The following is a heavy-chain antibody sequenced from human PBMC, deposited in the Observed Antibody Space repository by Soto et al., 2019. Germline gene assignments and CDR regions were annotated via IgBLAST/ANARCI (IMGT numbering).Heavy chain of an antibody. CDR3: ASRYELVDFDWLLAIPSTTYYYYYLDV. V-gene: IGHV1-8*01. D-gene: IGHD3-9*01. J-gene: IGHJ6*03. CDR2: MNPNSGNT. CDR1: GYTFTSYD. Sequence: GASVKVSCKASGYTFTSYDINWVRQATGQGLEWMGWMNPNSGNTGYAQKFQGRVTMTRNTSISTAYMELSSLRSEDTAVYYCASRYELVDFDWLLAIPSTTYYYYYLDVSGKGTTVNVFS.